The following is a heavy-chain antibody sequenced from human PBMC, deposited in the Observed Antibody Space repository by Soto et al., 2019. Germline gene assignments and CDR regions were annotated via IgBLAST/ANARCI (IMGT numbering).Heavy chain of an antibody. CDR3: ARDRQQLASIYGMDV. Sequence: PGGSLRLSCAASGFTFSSYSMDWVRQAPGKGLEWVSSISSSSSYIYYADSVKGRFTISRDNAKNSLYLQMNSLRAEDTAVYYCARDRQQLASIYGMDVWGQGTTVTVSS. CDR1: GFTFSSYS. D-gene: IGHD6-13*01. J-gene: IGHJ6*02. CDR2: ISSSSSYI. V-gene: IGHV3-21*01.